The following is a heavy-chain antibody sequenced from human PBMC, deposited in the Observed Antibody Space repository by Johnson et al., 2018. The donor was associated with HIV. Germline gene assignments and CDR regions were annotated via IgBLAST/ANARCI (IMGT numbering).Heavy chain of an antibody. D-gene: IGHD6-19*01. V-gene: IGHV3-30-3*01. J-gene: IGHJ3*02. CDR3: ARAGQQWLADAFDI. Sequence: QVQLVESGGGVVQPGRSLRLSCAASGFTFSSYAMHWVSQAPGKGLEWVAVISYDGSNKYYADSVKGRFTISRDNSKNTLYLQMNSLRAEDTAVYYCARAGQQWLADAFDIWGQGTMVTVSS. CDR2: ISYDGSNK. CDR1: GFTFSSYA.